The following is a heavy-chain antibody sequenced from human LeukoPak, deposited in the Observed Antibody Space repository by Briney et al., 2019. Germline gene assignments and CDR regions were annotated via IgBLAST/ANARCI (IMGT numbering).Heavy chain of an antibody. D-gene: IGHD3-22*01. J-gene: IGHJ3*02. Sequence: ASVKVSCKASGYTFTSYDINWVRQATGQGLEWMGWMNPNSGNTGYAQKFQGRVTMTRNTSISTAYMELSSLRSEDTAVYYRAREYAYYDSSGSYDAFDIWGQGTMVTVSS. V-gene: IGHV1-8*01. CDR1: GYTFTSYD. CDR2: MNPNSGNT. CDR3: AREYAYYDSSGSYDAFDI.